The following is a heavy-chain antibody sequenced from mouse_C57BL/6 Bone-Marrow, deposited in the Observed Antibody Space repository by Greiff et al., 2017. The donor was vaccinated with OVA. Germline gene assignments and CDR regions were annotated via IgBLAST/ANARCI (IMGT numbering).Heavy chain of an antibody. CDR3: ARLRRLWDWYFEV. V-gene: IGHV5-15*01. Sequence: DVKLVESGGGLVKPGGSLKLSCAASGFTFSDYGMAWARQAPRKGPEWVAFISNLAYSIYYADTVKGRFTISRENAKNTRYLEMSSLRSEDTAMYYCARLRRLWDWYFEVWGTGTTVTVSS. CDR2: ISNLAYSI. D-gene: IGHD6-2*01. J-gene: IGHJ1*03. CDR1: GFTFSDYG.